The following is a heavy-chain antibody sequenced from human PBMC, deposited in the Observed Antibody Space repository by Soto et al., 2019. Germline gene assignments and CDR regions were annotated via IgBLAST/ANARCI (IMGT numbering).Heavy chain of an antibody. D-gene: IGHD4-17*01. V-gene: IGHV1-69*06. Sequence: SVKVSCKASGGTFSSYAISWVRQAPGQGLEWMGGIIPIFGTANYAQKFQGRVTITADKSTSTAYMELSSLRSEDTAVYYCAVFYGPYYYYGMDVWGQGTTVTVSS. J-gene: IGHJ6*02. CDR2: IIPIFGTA. CDR1: GGTFSSYA. CDR3: AVFYGPYYYYGMDV.